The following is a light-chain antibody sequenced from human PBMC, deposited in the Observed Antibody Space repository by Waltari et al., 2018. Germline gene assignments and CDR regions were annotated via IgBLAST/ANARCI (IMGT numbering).Light chain of an antibody. J-gene: IGKJ2*01. CDR2: GPS. V-gene: IGKV1-5*03. Sequence: DIRMTQSPSTLSASVGDRVTITCRASQSISSWLAWYQQKPGKAPKLLIYGPSKLQIGVPSRFSGSESGTEFTLTISSLQPDDFAVYYCQQYKTYPHTFGQGTRLEIK. CDR1: QSISSW. CDR3: QQYKTYPHT.